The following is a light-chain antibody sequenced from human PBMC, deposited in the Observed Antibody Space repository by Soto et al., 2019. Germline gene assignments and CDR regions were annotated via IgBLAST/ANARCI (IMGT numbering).Light chain of an antibody. J-gene: IGKJ4*01. V-gene: IGKV1-39*01. CDR2: AAS. Sequence: DIQMTQSPSSLSASVGDRVTITCRASQTISSYLNWYQQKPGKAPKVLIYAASRLQSGVPSRFSGSASGTDFTLTISSLQPEDFATYYCQQSYTTPLTFGGGTKVEIK. CDR3: QQSYTTPLT. CDR1: QTISSY.